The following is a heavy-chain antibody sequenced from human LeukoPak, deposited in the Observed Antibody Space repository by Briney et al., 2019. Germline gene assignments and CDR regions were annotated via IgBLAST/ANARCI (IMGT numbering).Heavy chain of an antibody. CDR3: ARESGLGIDLSWFDT. Sequence: ASVKVSCKASGYTFIGYYIHWVRQAPGQGLEWMGWVNPDSGGTNFAQKFQGRVTLTRDTSITTVYMELSRLRSDDTAVYYCARESGLGIDLSWFDTWGQRTLVTVSS. J-gene: IGHJ5*02. D-gene: IGHD7-27*01. V-gene: IGHV1-2*02. CDR1: GYTFIGYY. CDR2: VNPDSGGT.